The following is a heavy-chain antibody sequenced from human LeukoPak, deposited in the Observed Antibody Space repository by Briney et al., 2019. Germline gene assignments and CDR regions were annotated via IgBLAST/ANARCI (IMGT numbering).Heavy chain of an antibody. CDR2: IYSGGST. J-gene: IGHJ3*02. V-gene: IGHV3-53*01. CDR3: AKIRSSGDAFDI. D-gene: IGHD3-22*01. Sequence: GGSLRLSCAAPGFTVTSNYMSWVRQAPGKGLEWVSVIYSGGSTYYADSVKGRFTISRDNSKNTLYLQMNSLRAEDTAVYYCAKIRSSGDAFDIWGQGTMVTVSS. CDR1: GFTVTSNY.